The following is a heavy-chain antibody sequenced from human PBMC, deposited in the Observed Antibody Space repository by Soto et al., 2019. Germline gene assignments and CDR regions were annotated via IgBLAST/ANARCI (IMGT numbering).Heavy chain of an antibody. CDR1: GFTFSDYF. CDR2: ISSSSTYT. Sequence: GGSLRLSCAASGFTFSDYFMSWIRQAPGKGLEWVSYISSSSTYTNYADSVKGRFTIARDNAKNSLYLQMNSLRAEDTAVYYCARGRDGYNHDAFDMWGQGTMVTVSS. J-gene: IGHJ3*02. V-gene: IGHV3-11*05. CDR3: ARGRDGYNHDAFDM. D-gene: IGHD5-12*01.